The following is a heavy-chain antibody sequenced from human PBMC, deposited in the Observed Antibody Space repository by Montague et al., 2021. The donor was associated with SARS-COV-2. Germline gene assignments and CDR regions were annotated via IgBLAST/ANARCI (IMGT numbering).Heavy chain of an antibody. CDR1: GFSLNTSGEG. J-gene: IGHJ5*02. V-gene: IGHV2-5*02. D-gene: IGHD4-17*01. CDR3: ARCGDYGSWFDP. CDR2: IYWDDDK. Sequence: PALVKPTQTLALTCTFSGFSLNTSGEGVGWVRQPPGKALEWLALIYWDDDKRYSPSLKSRSTISKDTTKNEVALTVANMDPVDTATYYCARCGDYGSWFDPWGQGTLVTVSS.